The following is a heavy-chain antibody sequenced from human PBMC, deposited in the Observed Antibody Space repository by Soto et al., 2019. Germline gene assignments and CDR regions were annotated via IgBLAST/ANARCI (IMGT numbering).Heavy chain of an antibody. Sequence: SETLSLTCTVSGDSISSDNQYWGWIRQPPGKGLEWIGSIYYRGSTYYNPSLKSRVTISVDTSKSQFSLKLNSVTAADTAVYYCARTRFNSGSYLYWGQGTLVT. CDR2: IYYRGST. CDR3: ARTRFNSGSYLY. CDR1: GDSISSDNQY. V-gene: IGHV4-39*01. J-gene: IGHJ4*02. D-gene: IGHD3-10*01.